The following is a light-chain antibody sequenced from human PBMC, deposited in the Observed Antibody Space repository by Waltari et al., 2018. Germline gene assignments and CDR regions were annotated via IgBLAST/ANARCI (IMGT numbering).Light chain of an antibody. CDR2: NSS. Sequence: DIQMTQSTSSLSASVGETVPIACRAGQTIKSFVNWYQQKPGRAPKFLISNSSTLQSGVPSRFSGSGSGTEFTLTISSLQPEDFATYSCQQTFTTPWTFGPGTTVEIK. CDR3: QQTFTTPWT. CDR1: QTIKSF. J-gene: IGKJ1*01. V-gene: IGKV1-39*01.